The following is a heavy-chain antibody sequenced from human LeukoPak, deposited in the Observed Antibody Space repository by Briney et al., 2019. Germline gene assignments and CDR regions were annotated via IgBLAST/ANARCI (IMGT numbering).Heavy chain of an antibody. CDR1: GFIFSSYG. CDR3: AKGSCSSTTCLKTD. J-gene: IGHJ4*02. D-gene: IGHD2-2*01. Sequence: GGSLRLSCAASGFIFSSYGMHWVRQAPGKGLEWAAFIRYDGSNKYYADSVKGRFTISRDNSKNTLYLQMNSLKSEDTAVYYCAKGSCSSTTCLKTDWGQGAPVTVSS. CDR2: IRYDGSNK. V-gene: IGHV3-30*02.